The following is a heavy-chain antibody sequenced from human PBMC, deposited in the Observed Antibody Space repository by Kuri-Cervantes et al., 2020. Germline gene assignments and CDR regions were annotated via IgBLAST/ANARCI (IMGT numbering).Heavy chain of an antibody. CDR2: ISAYNGDT. V-gene: IGHV1-18*01. J-gene: IGHJ5*02. Sequence: ASVKVSCKASGYTFTSYDIHWVRQAPGQGLEWMGWISAYNGDTNYAQKLQGRVTMTTDTSTSTAYMELRSLRSDDTAVYYCAADNMQWLAWGQGTLVTVSS. CDR1: GYTFTSYD. D-gene: IGHD6-19*01. CDR3: AADNMQWLA.